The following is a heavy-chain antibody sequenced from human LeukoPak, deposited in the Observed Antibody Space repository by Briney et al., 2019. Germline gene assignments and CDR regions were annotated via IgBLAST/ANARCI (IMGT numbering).Heavy chain of an antibody. CDR3: ARDPVAPDYYYYGMDV. Sequence: PGGSLRLSCAASGFTFSSYEMNWVRQAPGKGLEWLSYISSRGNIIYYADSVKGRFTISRDNSKNTLYLQMNSLRAEDTAVYYCARDPVAPDYYYYGMDVWGQGTTVTVSS. V-gene: IGHV3-48*03. CDR1: GFTFSSYE. J-gene: IGHJ6*02. D-gene: IGHD2-2*01. CDR2: ISSRGNII.